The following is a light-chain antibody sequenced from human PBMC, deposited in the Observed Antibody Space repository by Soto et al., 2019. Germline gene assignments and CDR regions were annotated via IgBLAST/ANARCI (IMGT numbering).Light chain of an antibody. V-gene: IGLV2-11*01. CDR3: CSYAGTYTWI. CDR2: DVT. CDR1: SGNVGSYNY. J-gene: IGLJ2*01. Sequence: QSALTQPRSVSGSPGQSVTISCTGTSGNVGSYNYVSWYQQHPGQVPELIIYDVTKRPSGVPDRFSGSKSGNTASLTISGLQVDDEADYYCCSYAGTYTWIFGGGTKVTVL.